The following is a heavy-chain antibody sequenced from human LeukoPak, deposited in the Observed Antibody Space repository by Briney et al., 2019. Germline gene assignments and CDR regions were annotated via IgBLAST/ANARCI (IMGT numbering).Heavy chain of an antibody. V-gene: IGHV1-2*02. CDR3: ARGIEYCSSTSCGRYFDL. Sequence: GASVKVSCKASGYTFTGYYMYWLRQAPGQGLEWMGWINPNSGGTNYAKKFQGRVTMTRDTSISTAYMELSRLRSDDTAVYSCARGIEYCSSTSCGRYFDLWGRGTLVTVSS. J-gene: IGHJ2*01. CDR2: INPNSGGT. CDR1: GYTFTGYY. D-gene: IGHD2-2*01.